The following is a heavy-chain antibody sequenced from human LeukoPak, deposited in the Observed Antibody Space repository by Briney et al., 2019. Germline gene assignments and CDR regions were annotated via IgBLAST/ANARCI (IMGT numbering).Heavy chain of an antibody. CDR2: INHSGST. CDR3: ARTSSGWSRSHFDY. V-gene: IGHV4-34*01. J-gene: IGHJ4*02. CDR1: GGSFSGYY. Sequence: SETLPLTCAVYGGSFSGYYWSWIRQPPGKGLEWIGEINHSGSTNYNPSLKSRVTISVDTSKNQFSLKLSSVTAADTAVYYCARTSSGWSRSHFDYWGQGTLVTVSS. D-gene: IGHD6-19*01.